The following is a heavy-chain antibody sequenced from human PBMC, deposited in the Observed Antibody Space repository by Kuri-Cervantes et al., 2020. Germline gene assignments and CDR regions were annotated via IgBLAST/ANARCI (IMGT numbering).Heavy chain of an antibody. V-gene: IGHV3-30-3*01. D-gene: IGHD3-10*01. CDR3: ARGGRGEDYFDY. CDR2: ISYDGSNK. J-gene: IGHJ4*02. Sequence: GGSLRLSCAASGFTFSSYWMHWVRQAPGKGLEWVAVISYDGSNKYYADSVKGRFTISRDNAKNSLYLQMNSLRAGDTAVYYCARGGRGEDYFDYWGQGTLVTVSS. CDR1: GFTFSSYW.